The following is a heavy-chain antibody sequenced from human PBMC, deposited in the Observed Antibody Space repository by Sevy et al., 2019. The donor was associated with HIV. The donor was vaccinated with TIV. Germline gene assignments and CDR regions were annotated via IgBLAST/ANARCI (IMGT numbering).Heavy chain of an antibody. D-gene: IGHD3-16*01. CDR3: ARGPGGANTAKDYYYYGMDV. CDR1: GFTFSSYS. V-gene: IGHV3-48*02. J-gene: IGHJ6*02. CDR2: ISSGSSTI. Sequence: GGSLRLSCAASGFTFSSYSMNWVRQAPGKGLEWVSYISSGSSTIYYADSVKGRFTISRDNAKNSLYLQMNSLRDEDTAVYYCARGPGGANTAKDYYYYGMDVWGQGTTVTVSS.